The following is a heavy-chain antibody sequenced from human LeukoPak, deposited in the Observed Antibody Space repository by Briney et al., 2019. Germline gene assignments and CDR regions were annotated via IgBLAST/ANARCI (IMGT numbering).Heavy chain of an antibody. V-gene: IGHV1-18*01. CDR3: ARGGHRRYYYTSGSAFDP. D-gene: IGHD3-10*01. CDR1: GYTFTSYG. J-gene: IGHJ5*02. Sequence: ASVKVSCKASGYTFTSYGISWVRQAPGQGLEWMGWISAYNGNTHYAQNLQGRVTMTTDISTSTAYMELKSLRSDDTAVYYCARGGHRRYYYTSGSAFDPWGQGTLVTVSS. CDR2: ISAYNGNT.